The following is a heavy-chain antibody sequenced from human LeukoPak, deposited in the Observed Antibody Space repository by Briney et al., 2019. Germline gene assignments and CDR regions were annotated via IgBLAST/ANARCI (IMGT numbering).Heavy chain of an antibody. CDR2: VDGDGTRT. CDR1: GFSFSSYV. CDR3: AKDYHSSGRHYDYEAIHI. Sequence: PGGSLRLSRAASGFSFSSYVMSWVRQAPGKGLEWVSSVDGDGTRTYHADSVRGRFAISRDNSKNTLYLQMVRLRPEDTAIYYCAKDYHSSGRHYDYEAIHICGEQRMVTVSS. D-gene: IGHD3-10*01. J-gene: IGHJ3*02. V-gene: IGHV3-23*01.